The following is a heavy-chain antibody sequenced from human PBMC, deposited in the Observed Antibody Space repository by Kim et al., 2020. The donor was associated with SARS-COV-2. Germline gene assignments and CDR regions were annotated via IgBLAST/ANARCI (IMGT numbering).Heavy chain of an antibody. J-gene: IGHJ3*02. D-gene: IGHD3-22*01. CDR1: GFTFSSYW. CDR3: ARLEGYSGYSAFDI. V-gene: IGHV3-7*03. CDR2: IKQDGSEK. Sequence: GGSLRLSCAASGFTFSSYWMSWVRQAPGKGLEWVANIKQDGSEKYYVDSVKGRFTISRDNAKNSLYLQTNSLRAEDTAVYYCARLEGYSGYSAFDIWGQGTMVTVSS.